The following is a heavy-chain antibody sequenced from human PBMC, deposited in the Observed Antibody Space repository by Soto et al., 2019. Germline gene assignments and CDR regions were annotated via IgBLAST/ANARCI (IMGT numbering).Heavy chain of an antibody. Sequence: PGGSLRLSCAASGFTFSNYAMNWVRQAPGKGLEWVSGISGSALNTYYADSAEGRFAIFRDNSKNTLYLQMDSPRAEDTAVYYCAKSGYYDSSGNFDSWGRGTLVTVSS. CDR1: GFTFSNYA. CDR3: AKSGYYDSSGNFDS. V-gene: IGHV3-23*01. CDR2: ISGSALNT. D-gene: IGHD3-22*01. J-gene: IGHJ4*02.